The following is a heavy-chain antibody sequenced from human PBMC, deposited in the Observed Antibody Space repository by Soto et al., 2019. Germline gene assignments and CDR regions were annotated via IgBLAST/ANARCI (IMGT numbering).Heavy chain of an antibody. CDR1: RDSITRSSYY. CDR3: ARHYYDTLGY. D-gene: IGHD3-22*01. Sequence: XXTLSLTCSVSRDSITRSSYYWGWIRQPPGKGLEWIXGIYYXGSTYYKPSLXXRVTISVXTSKKQFSLKLSSVNPADTAVYYCARHYYDTLGYWGKGTLVTVYS. CDR2: IYYXGST. J-gene: IGHJ4*02. V-gene: IGHV4-39*01.